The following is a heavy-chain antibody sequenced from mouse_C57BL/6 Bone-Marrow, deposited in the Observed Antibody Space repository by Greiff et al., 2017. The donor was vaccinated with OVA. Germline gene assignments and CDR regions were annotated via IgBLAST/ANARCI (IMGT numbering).Heavy chain of an antibody. CDR2: ISSGSSTI. CDR1: GFTFSDYG. J-gene: IGHJ4*01. D-gene: IGHD2-5*01. Sequence: EVQVVESGGGLVKPGGSLKLSCAASGFTFSDYGMHWVRQAPEKGLEWVAYISSGSSTIYYADTVKGRFTISRDNAKNTLFLQMTSLRSEDTAMYYCARHSNYAAMDYWGQGTSVTVSS. CDR3: ARHSNYAAMDY. V-gene: IGHV5-17*01.